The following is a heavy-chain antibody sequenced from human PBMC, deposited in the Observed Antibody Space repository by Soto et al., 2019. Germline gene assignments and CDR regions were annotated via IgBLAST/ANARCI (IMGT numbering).Heavy chain of an antibody. Sequence: ASVKVSCKASGYTFTSYGISWVRQAPGQGLEWMGWISAYNGNTNYAQKLQGRVTMTTDTSTSTAYMELRSLRSDDTAVYYCARDPSVAGTYYYYSYGMDVWGQGITVTVSS. CDR3: ARDPSVAGTYYYYSYGMDV. CDR2: ISAYNGNT. V-gene: IGHV1-18*01. J-gene: IGHJ6*02. D-gene: IGHD6-19*01. CDR1: GYTFTSYG.